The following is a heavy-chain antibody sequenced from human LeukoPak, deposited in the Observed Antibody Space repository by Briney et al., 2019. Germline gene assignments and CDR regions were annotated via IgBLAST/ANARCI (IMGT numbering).Heavy chain of an antibody. D-gene: IGHD6-19*01. J-gene: IGHJ6*03. Sequence: GGPLRLSCAASGFTFDDYGMSWVRQAPGKGLEWVSGINWNGGSTGYADSVKGRFTISRDNAKNSLYLQMNSLRAEDTALCYCARDREQWQLGYYYYYMDVWGKGTTVTVSS. CDR2: INWNGGST. V-gene: IGHV3-20*04. CDR1: GFTFDDYG. CDR3: ARDREQWQLGYYYYYMDV.